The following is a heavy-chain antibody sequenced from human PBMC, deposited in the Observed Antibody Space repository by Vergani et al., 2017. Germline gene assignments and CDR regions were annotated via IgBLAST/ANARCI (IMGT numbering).Heavy chain of an antibody. D-gene: IGHD3-16*01. CDR1: GGSISSYY. V-gene: IGHV4-59*01. CDR2: IYYIGST. J-gene: IGHJ4*02. Sequence: QVQLQESGPGLVKPSETLSLTCTVSGGSISSYYWSWIRQPPGKGLEWIGYIYYIGSTNYNPSLKSRVTISVDTSKNQFSLKLSSVTAADTAVYYCARVVGPLGVREGSEDLDYWGQGTLVTVSS. CDR3: ARVVGPLGVREGSEDLDY.